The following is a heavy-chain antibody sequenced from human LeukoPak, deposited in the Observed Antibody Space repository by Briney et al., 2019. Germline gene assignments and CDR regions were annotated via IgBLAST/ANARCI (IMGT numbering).Heavy chain of an antibody. Sequence: ASVKVSCKASGYTFTSYAISWVRQAPGQGLEWMGGIIPIFGTANYAQKFQGRVTITADESTSTAYMELSSLRSEDTAVYYCARDQVTMVRGVGNWFDPWGQGTLVTVSS. CDR1: GYTFTSYA. D-gene: IGHD3-10*01. J-gene: IGHJ5*02. CDR3: ARDQVTMVRGVGNWFDP. V-gene: IGHV1-69*13. CDR2: IIPIFGTA.